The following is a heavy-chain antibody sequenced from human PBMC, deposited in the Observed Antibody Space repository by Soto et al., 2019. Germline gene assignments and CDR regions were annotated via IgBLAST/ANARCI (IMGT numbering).Heavy chain of an antibody. J-gene: IGHJ6*02. CDR1: GASISSGGYY. V-gene: IGHV4-31*03. CDR3: ASLNGYCISTNCHGYYGMDV. CDR2: MYYSGTT. Sequence: SETLSLTCTVSGASISSGGYYWSWIRQHPGKGLEWIGYMYYSGTTYYNPSLKSRVTMSVDTSKNQFSLKLSSVTAADTAVYYCASLNGYCISTNCHGYYGMDVWAKRPRSPSP. D-gene: IGHD2-2*03.